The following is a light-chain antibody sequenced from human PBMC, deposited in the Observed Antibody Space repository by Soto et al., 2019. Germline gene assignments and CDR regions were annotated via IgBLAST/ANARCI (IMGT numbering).Light chain of an antibody. Sequence: QSALTQPASVSGSPGQSITISCTGTSSDVGGYTYVSWYQQHPLKAPKLLIYDVTNRPSGVSDRFSGSKSGNTASLTISGLQAEDEADYYYSSYTSSSTPYVFGTGTKLTVL. J-gene: IGLJ1*01. CDR1: SSDVGGYTY. CDR3: SSYTSSSTPYV. CDR2: DVT. V-gene: IGLV2-14*01.